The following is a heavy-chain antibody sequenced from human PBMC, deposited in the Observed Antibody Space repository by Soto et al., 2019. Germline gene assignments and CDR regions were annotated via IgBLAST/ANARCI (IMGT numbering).Heavy chain of an antibody. Sequence: QVQLVQSGAEVKKPGSSVKVSCKASGGTFSSYAISWVRQAPGQGLEWMGGIIPIFGTANYAQKFQGRVTITADESTSTAYMELSRLRSEDTAVYYCARWVVPYSSGWKGGFDYWGQGTLVTVSS. V-gene: IGHV1-69*12. CDR2: IIPIFGTA. CDR1: GGTFSSYA. CDR3: ARWVVPYSSGWKGGFDY. D-gene: IGHD6-19*01. J-gene: IGHJ4*02.